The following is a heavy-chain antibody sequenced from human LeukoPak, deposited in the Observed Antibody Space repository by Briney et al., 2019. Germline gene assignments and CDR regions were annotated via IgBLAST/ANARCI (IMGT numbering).Heavy chain of an antibody. V-gene: IGHV4-34*01. J-gene: IGHJ4*02. Sequence: PSETLSLTCTVSGGSISSYYWSWIRQPPGKGLEWIGEINHSGSTNYNPSLKSRVTISVDTSKNQFSLKLSSVTAADTAVYYCVGIAVAGTIPSTNGGQGTLVTVSS. CDR3: VGIAVAGTIPSTN. D-gene: IGHD6-19*01. CDR2: INHSGST. CDR1: GGSISSYY.